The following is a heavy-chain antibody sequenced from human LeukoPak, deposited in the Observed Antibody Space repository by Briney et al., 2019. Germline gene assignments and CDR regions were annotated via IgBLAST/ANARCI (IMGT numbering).Heavy chain of an antibody. D-gene: IGHD4-17*01. Sequence: PGRSLRLSCAASGFTFSSYAMHWVRQAPGKGLEWVAVISYDGSNKYYADSVKGRFTISRDNSKNTLYLQMNSLRAEDTAVYYCARFPDYGDYDDAFDIWGQGTMVTVSS. J-gene: IGHJ3*02. CDR3: ARFPDYGDYDDAFDI. CDR2: ISYDGSNK. CDR1: GFTFSSYA. V-gene: IGHV3-30*04.